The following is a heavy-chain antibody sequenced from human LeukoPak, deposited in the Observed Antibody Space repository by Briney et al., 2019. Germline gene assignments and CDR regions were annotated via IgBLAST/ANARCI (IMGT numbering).Heavy chain of an antibody. CDR2: IYYSGST. CDR3: ARVQNYYGSSGLVGDWFDP. CDR1: GGSISSYY. V-gene: IGHV4-59*01. Sequence: SETLSLTCTVSGGSISSYYWSWIRQPPGKGLEWIGYIYYSGSTNYNPSLKSRVTISVDTSKNQFSLKLSSVTAADTAVYYCARVQNYYGSSGLVGDWFDPWGQGTLVTVSS. D-gene: IGHD3-22*01. J-gene: IGHJ5*02.